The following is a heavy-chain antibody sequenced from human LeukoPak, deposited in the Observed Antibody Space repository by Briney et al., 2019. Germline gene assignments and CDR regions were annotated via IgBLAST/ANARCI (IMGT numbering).Heavy chain of an antibody. D-gene: IGHD3-16*02. Sequence: ASVKVSCKASGYTFTSYGISWVRQAPGQGLEGMGWISAYNGNTNYGQKLQGRVTMTTNTSTSTAYMELRSLRSDDTAVYYWARDSNYDYVWGSYRPRALDPWGQGTLVTVSS. V-gene: IGHV1-18*04. CDR1: GYTFTSYG. J-gene: IGHJ5*02. CDR2: ISAYNGNT. CDR3: ARDSNYDYVWGSYRPRALDP.